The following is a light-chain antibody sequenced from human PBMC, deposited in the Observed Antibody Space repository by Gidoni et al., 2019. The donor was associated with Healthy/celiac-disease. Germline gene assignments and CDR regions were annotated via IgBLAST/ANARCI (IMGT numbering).Light chain of an antibody. V-gene: IGKV3-15*01. J-gene: IGKJ1*01. CDR1: PSVNSN. CDR3: QQYNNWPPWT. CDR2: GSS. Sequence: ILMTQSPATLSVSPGERATIPCMASPSVNSNLAWYQQKPGQPPSLLIYGSSTRATCIPARFSGSWSGTAFSLTISSLQSEDFAVYYCQQYNNWPPWTFGQGTKVEIK.